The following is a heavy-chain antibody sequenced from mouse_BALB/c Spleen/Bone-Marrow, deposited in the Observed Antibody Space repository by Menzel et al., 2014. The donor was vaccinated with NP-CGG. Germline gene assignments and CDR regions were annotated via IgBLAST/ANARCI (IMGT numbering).Heavy chain of an antibody. CDR3: ARRYDASYALDY. CDR2: IWTGGST. CDR1: GFSLTNYG. V-gene: IGHV2-2*02. J-gene: IGHJ4*01. D-gene: IGHD2-14*01. Sequence: QVQLQQSGPGLVQPSQSLSITCTVSGFSLTNYGVHWVRQSPGRGLEWLGVIWTGGSTDYNAAFISRLSISKDNSKSQVFFKMNSLRANDTAIYYCARRYDASYALDYWGQGTSVTVSS.